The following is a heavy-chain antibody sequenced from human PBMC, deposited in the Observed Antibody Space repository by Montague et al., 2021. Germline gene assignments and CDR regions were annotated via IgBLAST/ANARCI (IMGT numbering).Heavy chain of an antibody. D-gene: IGHD6-19*01. CDR2: ISYDGSNK. J-gene: IGHJ1*01. CDR3: ARSLTSGLLAEYFQH. CDR1: GFTFSSYA. Sequence: SLRLSCAASGFTFSSYAMHWVRQAPGKGLEWVAVISYDGSNKYYADSVKGRFTISRDNSKNTLYLRMNSLRAEDTAVYYCARSLTSGLLAEYFQHWGQGTLVTVSS. V-gene: IGHV3-30-3*01.